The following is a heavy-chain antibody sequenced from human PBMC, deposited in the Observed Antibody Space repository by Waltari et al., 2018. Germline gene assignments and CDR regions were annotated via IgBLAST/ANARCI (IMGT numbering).Heavy chain of an antibody. Sequence: EVQLVESGGGLVKPGGSLRLSCAASGFTLRSYSMNWVRQAPGKGLEWVSSISSSSSYIYYADSVKGRFTISRDNAKNSLYLQMNSLRAEDTAVYYCARDKGSDGYSDWGQGTLVTVSS. V-gene: IGHV3-21*01. CDR3: ARDKGSDGYSD. D-gene: IGHD4-4*01. CDR1: GFTLRSYS. J-gene: IGHJ4*02. CDR2: ISSSSSYI.